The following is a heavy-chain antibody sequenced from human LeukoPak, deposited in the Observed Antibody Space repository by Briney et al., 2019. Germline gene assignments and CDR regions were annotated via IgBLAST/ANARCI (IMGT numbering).Heavy chain of an antibody. CDR2: ISGSGGST. CDR1: GFTFSSHA. V-gene: IGHV3-23*01. D-gene: IGHD6-13*01. CDR3: AKPPGSSWYGYFDY. Sequence: GGSLRLSCAASGFTFSSHAMSWVRQAPGKGLEWVSAISGSGGSTYYADSVKGRFTISRDNSKNTLYLQMNSLRAEDTAVYYCAKPPGSSWYGYFDYWGQGTLVTVSS. J-gene: IGHJ4*02.